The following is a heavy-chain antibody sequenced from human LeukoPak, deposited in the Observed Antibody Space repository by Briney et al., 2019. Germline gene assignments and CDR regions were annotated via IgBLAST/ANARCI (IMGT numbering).Heavy chain of an antibody. CDR1: GFAFSSQA. V-gene: IGHV3-23*01. CDR2: ISDSGSIT. CDR3: AKDARRTSGWYFFDY. D-gene: IGHD6-19*01. Sequence: GGSLRLSCAASGFAFSSQAMGWVRQAPGKGLEWVSVISDSGSITYYADSVKGRFTISRDNSKNTLFLQMSSLRAEDTAVYYCAKDARRTSGWYFFDYWGQGTLVTVSS. J-gene: IGHJ4*02.